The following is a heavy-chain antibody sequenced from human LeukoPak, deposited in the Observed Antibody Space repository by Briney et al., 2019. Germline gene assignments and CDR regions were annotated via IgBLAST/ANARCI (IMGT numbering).Heavy chain of an antibody. CDR2: IYHSGST. Sequence: SETLSLTCAVSGGSISSAGYSWSWIRQPPGKGLEWIGYIYHSGSTYYNPSLKSRVTISVDRSKNQFSLKLSSVTAADTAVYYCARVRGNSGYSRRMLAYAFHIWGQGTMVTVSS. CDR3: ARVRGNSGYSRRMLAYAFHI. J-gene: IGHJ3*02. V-gene: IGHV4-30-2*01. D-gene: IGHD5-12*01. CDR1: GGSISSAGYS.